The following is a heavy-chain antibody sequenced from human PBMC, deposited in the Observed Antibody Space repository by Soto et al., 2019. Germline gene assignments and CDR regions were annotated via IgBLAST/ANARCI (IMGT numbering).Heavy chain of an antibody. CDR3: AKTGTIFGVGARVGYFDY. J-gene: IGHJ4*02. D-gene: IGHD3-3*01. V-gene: IGHV3-30*18. CDR2: ISYDGSNK. CDR1: GFTFSSYG. Sequence: PGGSLRLSCAASGFTFSSYGMHWVRQAPGKGLEWVAVISYDGSNKYYADSVKGRFTISRDNSKNTLYLQMNSLRAEDTAVYYCAKTGTIFGVGARVGYFDYWGQGTLVTVSS.